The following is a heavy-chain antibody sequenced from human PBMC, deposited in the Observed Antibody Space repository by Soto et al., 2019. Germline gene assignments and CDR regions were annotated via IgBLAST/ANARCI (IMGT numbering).Heavy chain of an antibody. J-gene: IGHJ4*02. Sequence: QVELVESGGGLVKPGGSLRLSCGASGFTFSDYYMTWIRQAPGKGLVWVSYISSSASATAYADSVKGRFTISRDNPKNSLLLQMNSLRTEDTAVYYCARGGYDLLTGHYQPFSYWGQGTLVTVSS. CDR2: ISSSASAT. V-gene: IGHV3-11*01. D-gene: IGHD3-9*01. CDR1: GFTFSDYY. CDR3: ARGGYDLLTGHYQPFSY.